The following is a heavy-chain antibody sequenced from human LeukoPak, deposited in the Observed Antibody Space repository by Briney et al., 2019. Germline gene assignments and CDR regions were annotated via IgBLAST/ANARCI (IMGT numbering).Heavy chain of an antibody. V-gene: IGHV4-38-2*02. Sequence: SETLSLTCTVSGYSISTGYYWDWIRQPPGKGLEWIGTFYHGGSTYYNPSLKSRVTISVDTSKNQFSLNLTSVTAADTAVYYCARCIAAAGTYYYYMDVWGKGTTVTVSS. D-gene: IGHD6-13*01. CDR1: GYSISTGYY. J-gene: IGHJ6*03. CDR3: ARCIAAAGTYYYYMDV. CDR2: FYHGGST.